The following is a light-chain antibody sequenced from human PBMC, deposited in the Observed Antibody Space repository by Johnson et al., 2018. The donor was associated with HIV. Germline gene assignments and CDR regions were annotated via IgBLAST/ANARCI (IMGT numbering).Light chain of an antibody. V-gene: IGLV1-51*02. CDR2: ENN. CDR3: GTWDNSLSVYV. CDR1: SSNIGNNY. Sequence: QSVLTQPPSVSAAPGQKVTISCSGSSSNIGNNYVSWYQHLPGTAPKLLICENNKRPSGIPDRFSGSKSGTSATLGITGLQSGDEADYYCGTWDNSLSVYVFGTGTKVTVL. J-gene: IGLJ1*01.